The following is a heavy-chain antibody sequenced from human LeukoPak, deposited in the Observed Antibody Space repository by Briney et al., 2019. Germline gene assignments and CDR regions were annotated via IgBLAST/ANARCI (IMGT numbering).Heavy chain of an antibody. V-gene: IGHV3-53*01. D-gene: IGHD3-10*01. Sequence: PGGSLRLSCAASGFSVSSNYMTWVRQAPGKGLECVSVIYGGGNTYYADSVKGRFAISTDNSKNTLYLQMNSLRVEDTAVYFCAARKVRGVWFYLDYWGQGTLVTVSS. CDR2: IYGGGNT. J-gene: IGHJ4*02. CDR1: GFSVSSNY. CDR3: AARKVRGVWFYLDY.